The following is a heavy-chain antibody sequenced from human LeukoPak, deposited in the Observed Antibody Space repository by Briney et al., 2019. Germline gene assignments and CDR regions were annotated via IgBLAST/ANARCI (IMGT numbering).Heavy chain of an antibody. V-gene: IGHV1-69*11. D-gene: IGHD2-2*01. Sequence: SVKVSCKASGGTFSRYAITWVRQAPGQGLEWMGRIIPNLGTTYYAQKFQGRITITTDESSSTAYMELSSLRSEDTAVYYCAREGCSSAACFGIDLDYWGQGTLVTVSS. CDR2: IIPNLGTT. CDR1: GGTFSRYA. CDR3: AREGCSSAACFGIDLDY. J-gene: IGHJ4*02.